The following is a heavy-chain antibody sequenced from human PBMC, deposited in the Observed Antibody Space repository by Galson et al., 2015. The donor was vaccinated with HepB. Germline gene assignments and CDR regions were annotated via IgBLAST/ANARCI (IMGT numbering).Heavy chain of an antibody. V-gene: IGHV3-21*01. D-gene: IGHD3-3*01. CDR2: ISSSSSYI. CDR1: GFTFSSYS. J-gene: IGHJ6*03. Sequence: SLRLSCAASGFTFSSYSMNWVRQAPGKGLEWVSSISSSSSYIYYADSVKGRFTISRDNAKNSLYLQMNSLRAEDTAVYYCARDQDYVDYDFWSGYWHYYYYYMDVWGKGTTVTVSS. CDR3: ARDQDYVDYDFWSGYWHYYYYYMDV.